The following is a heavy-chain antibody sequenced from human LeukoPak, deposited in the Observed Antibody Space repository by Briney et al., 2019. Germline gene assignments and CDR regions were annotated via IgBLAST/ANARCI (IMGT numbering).Heavy chain of an antibody. CDR1: GFTFSGSW. CDR3: ARDGRSGNFDK. Sequence: GGSLRLSCAASGFTFSGSWMHWVRQAPGKGLAWVSVIRSDGSITTYADSEKGRFTISRDTAKNTLYLQMNSLRAEDTAVYYCARDGRSGNFDKWGQGTLVSVSS. CDR2: IRSDGSIT. D-gene: IGHD1-26*01. J-gene: IGHJ4*02. V-gene: IGHV3-74*01.